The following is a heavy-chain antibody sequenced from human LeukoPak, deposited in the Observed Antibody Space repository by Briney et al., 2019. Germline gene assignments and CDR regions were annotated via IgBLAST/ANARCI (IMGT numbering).Heavy chain of an antibody. D-gene: IGHD6-13*01. Sequence: GGSLRLSCAASGFTFSSYWMHWVRQAPGKGLGWVSRINTDGSSTSYADSVKGRFTISRDNAKNTLYLQMNSLRAEDTAVYYCARGGIAAAGTDYYYYMDVWGKGTAVTVSS. CDR2: INTDGSST. V-gene: IGHV3-74*01. J-gene: IGHJ6*03. CDR1: GFTFSSYW. CDR3: ARGGIAAAGTDYYYYMDV.